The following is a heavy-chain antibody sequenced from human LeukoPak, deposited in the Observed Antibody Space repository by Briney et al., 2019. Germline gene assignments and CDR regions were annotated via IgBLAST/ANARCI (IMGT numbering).Heavy chain of an antibody. Sequence: PGGSLRLSCAASGFTFSSYGMHWVRQAPGKGLEWVAVISYDGSNKYYADSVKGRFTISRDNSKNTLYLQMNSLRAEDTAVYYCAKAAAPDYYDSRGNYFDYWGQGTLVTVSS. CDR2: ISYDGSNK. CDR1: GFTFSSYG. CDR3: AKAAAPDYYDSRGNYFDY. D-gene: IGHD3-22*01. J-gene: IGHJ4*02. V-gene: IGHV3-30*18.